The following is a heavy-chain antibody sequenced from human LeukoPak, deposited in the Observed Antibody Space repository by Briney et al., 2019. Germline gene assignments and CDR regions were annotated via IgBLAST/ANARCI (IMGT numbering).Heavy chain of an antibody. CDR2: INTNTGNP. D-gene: IGHD5-12*01. CDR3: ARDFSSGYEDGGWFDP. Sequence: ASVKVSCKASGYTFTSYAMNWVRQAPGQGLEWMGWINTNTGNPTYAQGFTGRFVFSLDTSVSTAYLQISSLKADDTAVYYCARDFSSGYEDGGWFDPWGQGTLVTVSS. J-gene: IGHJ5*02. CDR1: GYTFTSYA. V-gene: IGHV7-4-1*02.